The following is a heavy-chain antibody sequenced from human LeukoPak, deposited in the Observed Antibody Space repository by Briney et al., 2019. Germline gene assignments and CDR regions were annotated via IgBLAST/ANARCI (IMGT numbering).Heavy chain of an antibody. Sequence: PGRSLRLSCAAFGFTFSSYVMHWVRQAPGKGLEWVAVISYDGSNKYYADSVKGRFTISRDNSKNTLYLQMNSLRAEDTAVYYCAKEGVGYSSSWATPYFDYWGQGTLVTVSS. J-gene: IGHJ4*02. CDR2: ISYDGSNK. CDR1: GFTFSSYV. CDR3: AKEGVGYSSSWATPYFDY. V-gene: IGHV3-30*18. D-gene: IGHD6-13*01.